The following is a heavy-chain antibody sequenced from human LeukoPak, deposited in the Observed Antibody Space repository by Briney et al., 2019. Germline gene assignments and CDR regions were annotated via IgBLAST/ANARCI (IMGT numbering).Heavy chain of an antibody. D-gene: IGHD6-13*01. CDR3: ARKGSSWYSRYYFDY. CDR1: GYTFTRYG. J-gene: IGHJ4*02. Sequence: GASVKVSCKASGYTFTRYGICWVRQAPGHGLEWMGWISAYNGNTHYAQKLQGRVTMSPDTSTSAAYMELRSLRSDDTAVYYCARKGSSWYSRYYFDYWGQGTLVTVSS. CDR2: ISAYNGNT. V-gene: IGHV1-18*04.